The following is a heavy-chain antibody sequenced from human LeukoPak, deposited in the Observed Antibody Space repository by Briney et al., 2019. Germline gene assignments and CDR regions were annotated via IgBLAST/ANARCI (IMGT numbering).Heavy chain of an antibody. D-gene: IGHD3-10*01. Sequence: ASETLSLTCTVSGGSMRNYYWSWIRQPPGKGLEWIGYISYSGTTLYSSSLKSRVTISVDTSKNHFSLKLRSVTAADTAVYYCARHTYGSGSYYNDYWGQGTLVTVSA. CDR3: ARHTYGSGSYYNDY. V-gene: IGHV4-59*08. CDR2: ISYSGTT. CDR1: GGSMRNYY. J-gene: IGHJ4*02.